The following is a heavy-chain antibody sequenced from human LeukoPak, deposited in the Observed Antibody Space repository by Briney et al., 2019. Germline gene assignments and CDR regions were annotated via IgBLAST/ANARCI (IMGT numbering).Heavy chain of an antibody. D-gene: IGHD5/OR15-5a*01. V-gene: IGHV4-59*01. J-gene: IGHJ5*02. CDR2: IYYSGST. Sequence: SETLSLTCTVSGGSISSYYWSWIRQPPGEGLEWIGYIYYSGSTNYNPSLKSRVTISVDTSKNQFSLKLSSVTAADTAVYYCARCGVYGNNWFDPWGQGTLVTVSS. CDR3: ARCGVYGNNWFDP. CDR1: GGSISSYY.